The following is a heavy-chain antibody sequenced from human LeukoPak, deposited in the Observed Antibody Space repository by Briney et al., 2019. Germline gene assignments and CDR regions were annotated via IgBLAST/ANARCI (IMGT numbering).Heavy chain of an antibody. J-gene: IGHJ6*03. V-gene: IGHV4-38-2*01. CDR2: IYHSGST. CDR3: ARQITGYYYYYMDV. D-gene: IGHD3-16*01. CDR1: GYSISSGYY. Sequence: PSETLSLTCAVSGYSISSGYYWGWIRQPPGKGLEWIGSIYHSGSTYYNPSPKSRVTISVDTSKNQFSLKLSSVTAADTAVYYCARQITGYYYYYMDVWGKGTTVTVSS.